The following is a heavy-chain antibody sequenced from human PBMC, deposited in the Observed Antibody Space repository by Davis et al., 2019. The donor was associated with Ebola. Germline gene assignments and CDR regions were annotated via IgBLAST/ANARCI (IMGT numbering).Heavy chain of an antibody. J-gene: IGHJ4*02. D-gene: IGHD6-6*01. Sequence: PGGSLRLSCAVSGGSISSGGYYWSWIRQHPGKGLEWIGYIYYSGSTNYNPSLKSRVTISVDTSKNQFSLKLSSVTAADTAVYYCACHSSSSAYWGQGTLVTVSS. V-gene: IGHV4-61*08. CDR2: IYYSGST. CDR1: GGSISSGGYY. CDR3: ACHSSSSAY.